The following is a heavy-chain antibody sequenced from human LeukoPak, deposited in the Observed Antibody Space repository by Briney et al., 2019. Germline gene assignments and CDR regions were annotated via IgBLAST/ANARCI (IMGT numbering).Heavy chain of an antibody. V-gene: IGHV3-21*01. CDR1: GFTFSNYS. CDR3: ASSRSTRYNWNDEDY. J-gene: IGHJ4*02. D-gene: IGHD1-1*01. CDR2: ISSSSTYI. Sequence: GGSLRLSCAASGFTFSNYSMNWVRQAPGKGLEWVSSISSSSTYIFYADSVKGRFTISRDNAENSLYLQMNSLRAEDTAVYYCASSRSTRYNWNDEDYWGQGTLVTVSS.